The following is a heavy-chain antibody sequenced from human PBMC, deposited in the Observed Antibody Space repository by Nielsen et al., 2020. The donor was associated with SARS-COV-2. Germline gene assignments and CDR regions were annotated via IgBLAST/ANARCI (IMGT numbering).Heavy chain of an antibody. V-gene: IGHV1-18*04. D-gene: IGHD2-2*01. CDR3: ARGIQYCSSTSCYFRPYYYYMDV. Sequence: ASVKVSCKASGYTFTSYGISWVRQAPGQGLEWMGWISAYNGNTNYAQKLQGRVTMTTDTSTSTAYMELRSLRSGDTAVYYCARGIQYCSSTSCYFRPYYYYMDVWGKGTTVTVSS. CDR1: GYTFTSYG. J-gene: IGHJ6*03. CDR2: ISAYNGNT.